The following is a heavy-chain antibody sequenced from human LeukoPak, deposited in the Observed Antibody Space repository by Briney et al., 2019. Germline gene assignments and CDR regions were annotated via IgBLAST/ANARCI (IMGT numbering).Heavy chain of an antibody. J-gene: IGHJ2*01. CDR1: GGSISSGGSY. CDR3: SRRDCSQASCFYWYFDL. CDR2: IYYSGST. V-gene: IGHV4-39*07. D-gene: IGHD2-2*01. Sequence: PSETLSLTCTVSGGSISSGGSYWGWIRQPPGKGLEWIGSIYYSGSTWYNPSLKSRVTISVDTSKNQFSLKLSSVTAAATAVYYCSRRDCSQASCFYWYFDLWGRGTLVTVSS.